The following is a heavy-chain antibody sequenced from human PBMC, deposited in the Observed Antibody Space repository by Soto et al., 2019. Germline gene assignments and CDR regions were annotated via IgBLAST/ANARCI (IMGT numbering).Heavy chain of an antibody. J-gene: IGHJ6*03. Sequence: GGSLRLSCAASGFTFSSYDMHWVRQATGKGLEWVSAIGTAGDTYYPGSVKGRFTISRENAKNSLYLQMNSLRAGDTAVYYCARGAVAVLRYYYYYYMEVWGKGTTVTVSS. D-gene: IGHD6-19*01. CDR2: IGTAGDT. CDR1: GFTFSSYD. CDR3: ARGAVAVLRYYYYYYMEV. V-gene: IGHV3-13*01.